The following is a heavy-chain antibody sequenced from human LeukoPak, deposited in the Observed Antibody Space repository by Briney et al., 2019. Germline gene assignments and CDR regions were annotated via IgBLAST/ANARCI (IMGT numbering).Heavy chain of an antibody. CDR3: AGEITVTRNYYYGMDV. D-gene: IGHD4-17*01. J-gene: IGHJ6*02. CDR2: IWYDGSNK. CDR1: GFTFSSYG. V-gene: IGHV3-33*01. Sequence: GGSLRLSCAASGFTFSSYGMHWVRQAPGKGLEWVAVIWYDGSNKYYADSVKGRFTISRDNSKNTLYLQMNSLRAEDTAVYYCAGEITVTRNYYYGMDVWGQGTTVTVSS.